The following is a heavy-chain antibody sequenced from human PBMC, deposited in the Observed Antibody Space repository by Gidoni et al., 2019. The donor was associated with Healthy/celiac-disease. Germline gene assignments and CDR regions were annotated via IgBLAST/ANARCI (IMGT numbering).Heavy chain of an antibody. CDR3: ARGIVVVPAAITPKYYYYYYGMDV. CDR1: GGSFSGYY. CDR2: INHSGST. V-gene: IGHV4-34*01. D-gene: IGHD2-2*01. Sequence: QVQLQQWGAGLLKPSETLSLTCAVYGGSFSGYYWSWIRQPPGKGLEWIGEINHSGSTNYNPSLKSRVTISVDTSKNQFSLKLSSVTAADTAVYYCARGIVVVPAAITPKYYYYYYGMDVWGQGTTVTVS. J-gene: IGHJ6*02.